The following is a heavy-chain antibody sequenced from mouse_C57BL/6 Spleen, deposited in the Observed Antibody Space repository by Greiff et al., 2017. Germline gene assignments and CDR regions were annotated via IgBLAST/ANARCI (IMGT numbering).Heavy chain of an antibody. Sequence: VQLQQSGAELVKPGASVKMSCKASGYTFTSYWITWVKQRPGQGLEWIGDIYPGSGSTNYNEKFKSKATLTVDTSSSTAYMQLSSLTSEDSAVYYCARATTVVAKNWGQGTTLTVSS. V-gene: IGHV1-55*01. D-gene: IGHD1-1*01. CDR3: ARATTVVAKN. CDR1: GYTFTSYW. J-gene: IGHJ2*01. CDR2: IYPGSGST.